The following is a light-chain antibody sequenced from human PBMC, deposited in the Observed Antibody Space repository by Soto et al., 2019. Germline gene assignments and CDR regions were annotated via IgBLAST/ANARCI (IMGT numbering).Light chain of an antibody. J-gene: IGKJ2*01. CDR2: GAS. V-gene: IGKV3-15*01. Sequence: EIVMTQSPATLSVSPGERVTLSCRASESLSTYLAWYQQKPGQAPRLLIYGASTKATGIPARFSGSGSAIDFTLNISSLQSEDFAVYYCQSYNDWPLTFGQGTKLEI. CDR1: ESLSTY. CDR3: QSYNDWPLT.